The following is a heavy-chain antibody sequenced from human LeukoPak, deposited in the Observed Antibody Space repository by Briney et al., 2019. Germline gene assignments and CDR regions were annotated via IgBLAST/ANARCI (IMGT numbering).Heavy chain of an antibody. Sequence: GESLKISCKGSGYSFTSYWIGWERQMPGKGLEWMGIIYPGDSDTRYSPSFQGQVTISADKSISTAYLQWSSLKASDTAMYYCARPRIVVVPAAASWYFDLWGRGTLVTVSS. CDR1: GYSFTSYW. D-gene: IGHD2-2*01. CDR2: IYPGDSDT. CDR3: ARPRIVVVPAAASWYFDL. V-gene: IGHV5-51*01. J-gene: IGHJ2*01.